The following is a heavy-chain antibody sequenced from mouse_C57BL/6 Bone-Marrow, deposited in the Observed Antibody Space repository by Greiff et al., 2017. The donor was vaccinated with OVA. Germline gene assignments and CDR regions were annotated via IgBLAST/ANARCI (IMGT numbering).Heavy chain of an antibody. J-gene: IGHJ3*01. CDR2: ISSGSSTI. D-gene: IGHD4-1*02. CDR1: GFTFSDYG. V-gene: IGHV5-17*01. CDR3: ARSTTGTRFAY. Sequence: EVQLQQSGGGLVKPGGSLKLSCAASGFTFSDYGMHWVRQAPEKGLEWVAYISSGSSTIYYADTVKGRFTISRDNAKNTLFLQMTSLRSEDTAMYYCARSTTGTRFAYWGQGTLVTVSA.